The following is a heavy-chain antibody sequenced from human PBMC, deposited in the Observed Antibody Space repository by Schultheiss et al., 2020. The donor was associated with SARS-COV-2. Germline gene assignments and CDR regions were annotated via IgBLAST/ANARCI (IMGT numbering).Heavy chain of an antibody. Sequence: GGSLRLSCAASGFTISSYWMHWVRQGPGKGPEWVANIKQDGSEKYYADSVKGRFTISRDNSKNTLYLQMNSLRAEDTAVYYCARDSSGYYYYYGMDVWGQGTTVTVSS. J-gene: IGHJ6*02. D-gene: IGHD3-22*01. CDR2: IKQDGSEK. CDR3: ARDSSGYYYYYGMDV. CDR1: GFTISSYW. V-gene: IGHV3-7*01.